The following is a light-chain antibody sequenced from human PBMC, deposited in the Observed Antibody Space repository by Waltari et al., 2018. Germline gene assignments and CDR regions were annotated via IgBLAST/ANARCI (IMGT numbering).Light chain of an antibody. J-gene: IGKJ4*01. Sequence: DIVMTQSPDSLAVSLGERATANCNSSQSVFYSSNNKDYLALYQQKPGQPPKLLIYWASTRVSGVPARFSGSGSGTDFTLTISSLQAEDVAVYYCHQYYITPLTFGGGTKVEIK. V-gene: IGKV4-1*01. CDR3: HQYYITPLT. CDR1: QSVFYSSNNKDY. CDR2: WAS.